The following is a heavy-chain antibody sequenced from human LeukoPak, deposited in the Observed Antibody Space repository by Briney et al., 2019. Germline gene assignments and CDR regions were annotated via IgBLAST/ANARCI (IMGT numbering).Heavy chain of an antibody. Sequence: PGGSLRLSCAASGFTFSSYGMHWVRQAPGKGLEWVAVIWYDGSNKYYADSVKGRFTISRDNSKSTLYLQMNSLRAEDTAVYYCARDAGDTAMVNYFDYWGQGTLVTVSS. CDR3: ARDAGDTAMVNYFDY. V-gene: IGHV3-33*01. CDR2: IWYDGSNK. CDR1: GFTFSSYG. J-gene: IGHJ4*02. D-gene: IGHD5-18*01.